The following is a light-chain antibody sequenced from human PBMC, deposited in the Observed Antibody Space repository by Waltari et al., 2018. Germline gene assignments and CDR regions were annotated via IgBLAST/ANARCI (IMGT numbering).Light chain of an antibody. CDR1: SATFRPGYD. CDR2: GNT. CDR3: QSFDSSLSASV. Sequence: QSVLTQPPSMSGAPGQKVTIPRTGASATFRPGYDVHWYQQFPGTSPKPLIFGNTNRPLGVPGRFSGSRSGTSASLAIAGLQSEDEAVYYCQSFDSSLSASVFGGGTKLTVL. V-gene: IGLV1-40*01. J-gene: IGLJ2*01.